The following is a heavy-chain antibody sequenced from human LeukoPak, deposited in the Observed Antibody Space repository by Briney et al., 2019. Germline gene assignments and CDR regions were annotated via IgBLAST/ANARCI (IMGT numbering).Heavy chain of an antibody. V-gene: IGHV3-53*01. D-gene: IGHD6-19*01. CDR3: AKYVAVAGFAY. CDR1: GFSVRKYY. Sequence: GGSLRLSCEASGFSVRKYYMSWVRQAPGKGLEWISVIYEGGGTSVADSVKGRFIISRDNSKNTVDLLMNTLRAEDTAVYYCAKYVAVAGFAYWGQGTLVTVSS. CDR2: IYEGGGT. J-gene: IGHJ4*02.